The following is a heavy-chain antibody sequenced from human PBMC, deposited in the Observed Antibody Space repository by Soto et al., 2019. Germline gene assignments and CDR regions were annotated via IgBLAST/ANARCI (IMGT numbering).Heavy chain of an antibody. CDR3: ARGYYYYYYGMDV. Sequence: EVQLVESGGGLVQPGGSLRLSCAASGFTFSSFSMNWVRQAPGKGREWVSYIISSSRTIYYAASVKGRFTISRDNAKNSLNLQMNSLRAEDTAVYYCARGYYYYYYGMDVWGQGTTVTVSS. CDR2: IISSSRTI. CDR1: GFTFSSFS. V-gene: IGHV3-48*01. J-gene: IGHJ6*02.